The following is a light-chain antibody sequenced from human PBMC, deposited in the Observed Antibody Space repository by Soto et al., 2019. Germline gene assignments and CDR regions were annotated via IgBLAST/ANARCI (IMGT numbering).Light chain of an antibody. J-gene: IGLJ1*01. CDR2: RTF. CDR3: AAWDDTLDEYV. Sequence: QSVLTQPPSASGTPGQTVTISCSGSTSNIGSTFVYWYQHFPGTAPKLLIHRTFQRPSGVPARFSGSKSDTSASLAISGLQSEDEADYYCAAWDDTLDEYVFGTGTKVTVL. V-gene: IGLV1-44*01. CDR1: TSNIGSTF.